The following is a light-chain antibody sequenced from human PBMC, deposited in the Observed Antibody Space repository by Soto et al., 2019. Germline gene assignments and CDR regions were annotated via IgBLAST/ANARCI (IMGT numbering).Light chain of an antibody. CDR3: QHYNNWPPWT. J-gene: IGKJ1*01. CDR2: GAS. V-gene: IGKV3-15*01. CDR1: QSVSIN. Sequence: EIVMTQSPATLSVSPGERATLSCRASQSVSINLAWYQQKPGQAPRLLIYGASTRATGIPARFSGSVYGTEFTLTISSLQSEDFAVYYCQHYNNWPPWTFGQGTKVEIK.